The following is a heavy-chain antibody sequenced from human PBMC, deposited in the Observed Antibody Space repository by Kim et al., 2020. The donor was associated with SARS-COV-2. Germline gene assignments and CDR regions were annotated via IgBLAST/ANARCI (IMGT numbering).Heavy chain of an antibody. Sequence: GVSLRLSCAASGFTFDDYAMHWVRQAPGKGLEWVSGISWNSGSIGYADSVKGRFTISRDNANNSLYLQMNSLRAEDTALYYCAKDMSDSDYYYYYGMDV. D-gene: IGHD2-21*02. J-gene: IGHJ6*01. CDR3: AKDMSDSDYYYYYGMDV. CDR1: GFTFDDYA. V-gene: IGHV3-9*01. CDR2: ISWNSGSI.